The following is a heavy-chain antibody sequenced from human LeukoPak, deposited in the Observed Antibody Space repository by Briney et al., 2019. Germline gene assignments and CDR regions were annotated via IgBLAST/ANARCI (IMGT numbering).Heavy chain of an antibody. Sequence: SQTLSLTCTVSGGSISSSSYYWGWIRQSPGKGLEWIGSIYYSGRTSYNPSLKSRVTISVDTSKNQFSLKMSSVTATDTAVYYCERSLGYCSSTSCFSSGMDVWGQGTTVTVSS. CDR2: IYYSGRT. V-gene: IGHV4-39*01. CDR1: GGSISSSSYY. D-gene: IGHD2-2*01. CDR3: ERSLGYCSSTSCFSSGMDV. J-gene: IGHJ6*02.